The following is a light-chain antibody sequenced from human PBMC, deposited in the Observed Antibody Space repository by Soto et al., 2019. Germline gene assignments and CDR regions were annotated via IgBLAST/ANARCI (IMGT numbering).Light chain of an antibody. Sequence: QSVLTQPRSVSGSPGQSVTISCTGTSSDVGGYNYVSWYQQHPGKAPKLMIYAVSKRPSGVPDRFSGSKSGNTASLTISGIQAEDEADYYCCSYAGNYTFVFGGGTQLTVL. CDR2: AVS. CDR1: SSDVGGYNY. V-gene: IGLV2-11*01. CDR3: CSYAGNYTFV. J-gene: IGLJ2*01.